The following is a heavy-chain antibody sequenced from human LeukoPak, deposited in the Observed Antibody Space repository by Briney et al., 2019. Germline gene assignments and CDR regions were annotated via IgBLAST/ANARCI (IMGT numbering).Heavy chain of an antibody. CDR3: ARHRGGFDL. CDR1: GGSISSYY. J-gene: IGHJ3*01. V-gene: IGHV4-59*01. D-gene: IGHD2-15*01. Sequence: SETLSLTCTVSGGSISSYYWSWLRQPPGKGLEWLGYIYYSGGTNYNPSLKSRVTISVDTSKIHFSLKLSSVTAADTAAYYCARHRGGFDLWGQGTMVTVSS. CDR2: IYYSGGT.